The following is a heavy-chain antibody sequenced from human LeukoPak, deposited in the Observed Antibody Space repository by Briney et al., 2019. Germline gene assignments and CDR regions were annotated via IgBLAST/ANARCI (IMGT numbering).Heavy chain of an antibody. CDR2: IQYDDSIE. CDR1: GVTFSAFY. J-gene: IGHJ4*01. CDR3: AKKQRLVGTNDY. V-gene: IGHV3-30*02. Sequence: PGGSLSLSCAASGVTFSAFYMYWVRQAPDKGLEWVAFIQYDDSIEYYADSVKGRFTISRDNSKNTLYLQMNSLRDGDIVVYYCAKKQRLVGTNDYWGHGTLVTVSS. D-gene: IGHD5-12*01.